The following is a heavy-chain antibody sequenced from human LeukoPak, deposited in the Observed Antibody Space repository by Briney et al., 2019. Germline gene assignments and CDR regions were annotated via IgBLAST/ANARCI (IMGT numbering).Heavy chain of an antibody. CDR1: GFTFSSYT. V-gene: IGHV3-21*01. CDR2: ISSGSSYI. J-gene: IGHJ1*01. CDR3: ARTYCGGDCYRAEYFQH. D-gene: IGHD2-21*02. Sequence: GGSLRLSCAASGFTFSSYTMNWVRQAPGKGLEWVSIISSGSSYIHYADSVKGRFTISRDNAKNSLYLQMNSLRAEDTAVYYCARTYCGGDCYRAEYFQHWGQGTLVTVSS.